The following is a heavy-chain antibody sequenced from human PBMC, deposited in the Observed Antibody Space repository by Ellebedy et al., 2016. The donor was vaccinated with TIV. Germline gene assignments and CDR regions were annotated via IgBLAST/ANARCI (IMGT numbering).Heavy chain of an antibody. V-gene: IGHV3-9*01. CDR2: ISWNSGSI. CDR3: AKDLFPSSSGPFDY. Sequence: SLKISCAASGFTLSSYSMNWVRQAPGKGLEWVSGISWNSGSIDYADSVKGRFTISRDNAKNSLYLQMNSLRAEDTAVYYCAKDLFPSSSGPFDYWGQGTLVSVSS. CDR1: GFTLSSYS. D-gene: IGHD1-26*01. J-gene: IGHJ4*02.